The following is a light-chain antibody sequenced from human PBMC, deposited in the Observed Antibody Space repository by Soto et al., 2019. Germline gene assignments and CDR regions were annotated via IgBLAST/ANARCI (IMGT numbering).Light chain of an antibody. CDR1: QSVGSG. Sequence: EVVMTQSPATLSVSPGERATLSCRASQSVGSGLSWYQQKPDQAPRLLIYGASTRATGIPDRFSGSGSGTEFTLTIYSLQAEDSAVYYCQQYNNWPPYTFGQATKVDIK. CDR2: GAS. V-gene: IGKV3-15*01. CDR3: QQYNNWPPYT. J-gene: IGKJ2*01.